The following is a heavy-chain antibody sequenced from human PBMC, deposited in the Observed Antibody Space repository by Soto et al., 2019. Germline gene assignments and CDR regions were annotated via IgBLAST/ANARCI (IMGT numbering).Heavy chain of an antibody. J-gene: IGHJ4*02. D-gene: IGHD2-2*01. CDR1: GFSFSSYA. V-gene: IGHV3-23*01. CDR2: MSRSGNYT. CDR3: AKDYASTTRYGRGGSDY. Sequence: EVQLLESGGGLVQPGGSLRLSCAASGFSFSSYAMSWVRQAPGKGLEWISTMSRSGNYTYYADSVKGRFTISRDNSENTLYLQMSSLRVGDTAISYCAKDYASTTRYGRGGSDYWGQGTLVTVSS.